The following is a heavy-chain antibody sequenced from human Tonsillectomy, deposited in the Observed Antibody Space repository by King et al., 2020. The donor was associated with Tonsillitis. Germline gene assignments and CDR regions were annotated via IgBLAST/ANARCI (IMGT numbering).Heavy chain of an antibody. CDR3: ARREVRGPDNY. CDR1: GGSFSGYN. CDR2: VNHSGST. Sequence: VQLQQWGAGLLKPSETLSLTCAVYGGSFSGYNWSWIRQPPGKGLEWIGEVNHSGSTNCNPSLKSRVTISVDTSKNQFSLKVSSVTAADTAIYYCARREVRGPDNYWGQGTLVTVSS. V-gene: IGHV4-34*01. J-gene: IGHJ4*02. D-gene: IGHD3-10*01.